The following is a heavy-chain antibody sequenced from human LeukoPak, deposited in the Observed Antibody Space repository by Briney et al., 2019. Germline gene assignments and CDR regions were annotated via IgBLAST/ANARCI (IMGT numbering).Heavy chain of an antibody. CDR2: MNPNSGVT. CDR1: GYTFTRYD. Sequence: AASVKVSCKASGYTFTRYDIIWVRQAPGQGLEWMAWMNPNSGVTACTQKFQGRVTMTRDTSISTAYMELSSLRSEDTAIYYCATNSGGLRPRGQGTLVTVSS. V-gene: IGHV1-8*01. J-gene: IGHJ5*02. CDR3: ATNSGGLRP. D-gene: IGHD4-23*01.